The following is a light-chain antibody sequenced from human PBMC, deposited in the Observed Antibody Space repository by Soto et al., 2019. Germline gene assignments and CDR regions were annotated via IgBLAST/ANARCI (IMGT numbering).Light chain of an antibody. V-gene: IGLV2-14*01. CDR3: SSYTSSSTYV. CDR1: SSDVGGYNY. CDR2: DVS. J-gene: IGLJ1*01. Sequence: QSALTQPASVSGSPGQSITISCTGTSSDVGGYNYVSWYQQHPGKAPKLMIYDVSNRPSGVSNRFSGSKSGNTASLTISGLQAECEADSYCSSYTSSSTYVFGTGTKVTVL.